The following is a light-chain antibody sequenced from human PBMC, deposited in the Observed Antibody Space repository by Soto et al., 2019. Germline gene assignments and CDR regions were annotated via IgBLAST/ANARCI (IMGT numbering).Light chain of an antibody. V-gene: IGKV3-11*01. Sequence: EIVLTQSPVTLSLSPGERATLFCRASQSIGGYLAWYQQRPGQAPRLVIYDASYRATGIPVRFSGSGSGTDLTLTISSLEPEDVALYYCQQRFDWPITFGQGTRLDI. CDR2: DAS. CDR1: QSIGGY. J-gene: IGKJ5*01. CDR3: QQRFDWPIT.